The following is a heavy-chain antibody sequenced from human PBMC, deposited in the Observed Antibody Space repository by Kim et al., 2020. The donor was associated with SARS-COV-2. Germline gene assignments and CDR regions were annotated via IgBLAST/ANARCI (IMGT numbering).Heavy chain of an antibody. V-gene: IGHV1-18*04. CDR3: ARLNQNYVRTDAFDI. J-gene: IGHJ3*02. D-gene: IGHD1-7*01. Sequence: ASVKVSCKASGYTFTSYGISWVRQAPGQGLEWMGWISAYNGNTNYAQKLQGRVTMTTDTSTSTAYMELRSLRSDDTAVYYCARLNQNYVRTDAFDIWGQGTMVTVSS. CDR2: ISAYNGNT. CDR1: GYTFTSYG.